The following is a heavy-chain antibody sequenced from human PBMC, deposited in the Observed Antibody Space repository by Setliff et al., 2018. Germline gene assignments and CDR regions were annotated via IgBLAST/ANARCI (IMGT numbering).Heavy chain of an antibody. CDR3: ARGRNIAARLLDS. V-gene: IGHV4-34*01. J-gene: IGHJ4*02. D-gene: IGHD6-6*01. CDR1: GGTFSDYH. CDR2: INHRGST. Sequence: LSLTCAAYGGTFSDYHWTWIRQSPEKGLEWIGVINHRGSTNYNPSLKSRVTISIDTSRDQFSLKLISMIAADTAVYYCARGRNIAARLLDSWGQGTLVTVSS.